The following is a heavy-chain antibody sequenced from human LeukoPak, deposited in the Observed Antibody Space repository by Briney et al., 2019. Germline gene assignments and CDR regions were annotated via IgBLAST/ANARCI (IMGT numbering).Heavy chain of an antibody. D-gene: IGHD5-24*01. J-gene: IGHJ3*01. CDR2: ISSSGSTI. V-gene: IGHV3-48*03. Sequence: GGSLRLSCAASGFTFSSYEMNWVRQAPGKGLEWVSYISSSGSTIYYADSVKGRFTISRDNAKNSLYLQMNSLRAEDTAVYYCARDWVSGLVEMAALWGQGTMVTVSS. CDR3: ARDWVSGLVEMAAL. CDR1: GFTFSSYE.